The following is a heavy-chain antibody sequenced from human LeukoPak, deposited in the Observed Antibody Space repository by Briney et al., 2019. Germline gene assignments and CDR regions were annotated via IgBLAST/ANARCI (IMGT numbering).Heavy chain of an antibody. D-gene: IGHD6-13*01. CDR1: GFTFSSYW. CDR3: TKCMSSWTDAFDI. V-gene: IGHV3-74*01. CDR2: INSDGSST. J-gene: IGHJ3*02. Sequence: GGSLRLSCAASGFTFSSYWMHWVRQAPGKGLVWVSRINSDGSSTYYADSVKGRFTISRDNSKNTLYLQMNSLRAEDTAVYYCTKCMSSWTDAFDIWGQGTMVTVSS.